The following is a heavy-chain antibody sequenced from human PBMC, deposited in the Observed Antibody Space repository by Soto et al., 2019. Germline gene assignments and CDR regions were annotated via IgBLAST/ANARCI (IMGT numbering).Heavy chain of an antibody. CDR2: INHSGST. J-gene: IGHJ6*02. Sequence: PSETLSLTCAVCGGSFSGYYWSWIRQPPGKGLEWIGEINHSGSTNYNPSLKSRVTISVDTSKNQFSLKLSSVTAADTAVYYCARGAAYYGSGSYQASYYYYGMDVWGQGTPVTVSS. D-gene: IGHD3-10*01. CDR1: GGSFSGYY. V-gene: IGHV4-34*01. CDR3: ARGAAYYGSGSYQASYYYYGMDV.